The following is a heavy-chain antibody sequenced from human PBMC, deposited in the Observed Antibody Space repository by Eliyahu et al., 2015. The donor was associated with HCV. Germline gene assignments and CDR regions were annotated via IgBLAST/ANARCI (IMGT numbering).Heavy chain of an antibody. CDR3: ARESRSLYSSSWYDPSYGMDV. CDR2: IIPIFGTA. V-gene: IGHV1-69*01. CDR1: GGTFSSYA. J-gene: IGHJ6*02. Sequence: SGGTFSSYAISWVRQAPGQGLEWMGGIIPIFGTANYAQKFQGRVTITADESTSTAYMELSSLRSEDTAVYYCARESRSLYSSSWYDPSYGMDVWGQGTTVTVSS. D-gene: IGHD6-13*01.